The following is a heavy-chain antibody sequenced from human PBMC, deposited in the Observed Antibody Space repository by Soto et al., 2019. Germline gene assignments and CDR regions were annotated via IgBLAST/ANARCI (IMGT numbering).Heavy chain of an antibody. CDR3: AKESLRFRKHYGMDV. CDR2: ISYDGSNK. V-gene: IGHV3-30*18. Sequence: GGSLRLSCAASGFTFSSYGMHWVRQAPGKGLEWVAVISYDGSNKYYADSVKGRFTISRDNSKNTLYPQMNSLRAEDTAVYYCAKESLRFRKHYGMDVWGQGTTVTGLL. CDR1: GFTFSSYG. J-gene: IGHJ6*02. D-gene: IGHD3-3*01.